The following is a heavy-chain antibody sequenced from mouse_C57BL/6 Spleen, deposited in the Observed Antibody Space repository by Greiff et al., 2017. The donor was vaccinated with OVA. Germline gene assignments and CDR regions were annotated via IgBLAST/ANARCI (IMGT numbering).Heavy chain of an antibody. D-gene: IGHD1-1*01. J-gene: IGHJ4*01. CDR3: ARLVPGSSYSYYAMDY. Sequence: QVQLQQSGAELVKPGASVKISCKASGYAFSSYWMNWVKQRPGKGLEWIGQIYPGDGDTNYNGKFKGKATLTADKSSSTAYMQLSSLTSEDSAVYFCARLVPGSSYSYYAMDYWGQGTSVTVSS. CDR2: IYPGDGDT. CDR1: GYAFSSYW. V-gene: IGHV1-80*01.